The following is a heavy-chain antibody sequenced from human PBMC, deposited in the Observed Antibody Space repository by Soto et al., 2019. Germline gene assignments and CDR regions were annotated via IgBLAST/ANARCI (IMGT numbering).Heavy chain of an antibody. D-gene: IGHD2-2*01. CDR1: GYTFTSYD. CDR3: VLRGDIVVVPAAIYYYMDV. Sequence: GASVKVSCKASGYTFTSYDINWVRQATGQGLEWMGWMNPNSGNTGYAQKFQGRVTMTRNTSISTAYMELSSLRSEDTAVYYCVLRGDIVVVPAAIYYYMDVWGKGTTVTVSS. CDR2: MNPNSGNT. J-gene: IGHJ6*03. V-gene: IGHV1-8*01.